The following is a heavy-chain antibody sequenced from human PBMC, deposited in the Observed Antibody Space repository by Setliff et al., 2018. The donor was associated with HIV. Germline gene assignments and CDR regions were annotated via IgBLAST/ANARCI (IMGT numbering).Heavy chain of an antibody. CDR2: INGGNGDT. CDR3: ARDSLPYYYGSGTDSFDI. J-gene: IGHJ3*02. D-gene: IGHD3-10*01. Sequence: ASVKVSCKASGYTFTSYAINWVRQAPGQSREWIAWINGGNGDTKYSKKFQRRVTVTGDTSAITAYMELSDLRTGATAVYYCARDSLPYYYGSGTDSFDIWGQGTMVTVSS. CDR1: GYTFTSYA. V-gene: IGHV1-3*01.